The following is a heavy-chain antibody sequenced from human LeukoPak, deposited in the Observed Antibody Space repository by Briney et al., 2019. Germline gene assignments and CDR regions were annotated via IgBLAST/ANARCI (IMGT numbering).Heavy chain of an antibody. CDR2: IYPGDSDT. CDR3: ARLLRNIAAAVYFFDY. J-gene: IGHJ4*02. Sequence: GESLKISCKGSEDSFTNYWIGWVRQMPGKGLECMGIIYPGDSDTRYSPSFRGQVTISADKSISTAYLQLSSLKASDTAMYYCARLLRNIAAAVYFFDYWGQGTLVTVSS. V-gene: IGHV5-51*01. CDR1: EDSFTNYW. D-gene: IGHD6-13*01.